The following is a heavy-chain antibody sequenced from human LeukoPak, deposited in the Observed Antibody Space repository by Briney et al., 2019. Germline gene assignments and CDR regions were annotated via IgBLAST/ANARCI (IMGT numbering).Heavy chain of an antibody. D-gene: IGHD2-15*01. CDR1: GFTFSSYI. CDR2: ISLSSTTI. CDR3: ARVSGWPWDH. Sequence: GGSLRLSCAASGFTFSSYIMTWVRQAPGKGLEWVSYISLSSTTIYYADSVKGRFTISRDDAKNSLYLQMNSLRDEDTAVYYCARVSGWPWDHWGQGTLVTVSS. V-gene: IGHV3-48*02. J-gene: IGHJ4*02.